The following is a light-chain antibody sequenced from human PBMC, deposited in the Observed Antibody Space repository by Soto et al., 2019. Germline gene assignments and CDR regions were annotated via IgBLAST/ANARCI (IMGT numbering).Light chain of an antibody. V-gene: IGLV1-40*01. CDR2: DNT. CDR1: STNVGAGYG. J-gene: IGLJ2*01. Sequence: QSALTQPPSVSGAPGQTVTISCTGTSTNVGAGYGIHWYQQLPGTAPKLLIFDNTNRPSGVPDRFYGSQSGTSGSLAITGLQVEDEADYYCQSYEVSRGLVFGGGTKLTVL. CDR3: QSYEVSRGLV.